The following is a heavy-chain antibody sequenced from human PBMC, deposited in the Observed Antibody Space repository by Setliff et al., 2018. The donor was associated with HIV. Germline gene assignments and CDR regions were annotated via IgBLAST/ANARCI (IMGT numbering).Heavy chain of an antibody. CDR3: ATGGLWFGEELNPFDY. Sequence: ASVKVSCKASGFTLNSYGITWVRQAPGQGLQWMEWISAYNGNTNYAQKVQGRVRMTTDTSTNTAYMELRNLRSEDTAVYYCATGGLWFGEELNPFDYWGRGTLVTVSS. J-gene: IGHJ4*02. V-gene: IGHV1-18*01. CDR2: ISAYNGNT. CDR1: GFTLNSYG. D-gene: IGHD3-10*01.